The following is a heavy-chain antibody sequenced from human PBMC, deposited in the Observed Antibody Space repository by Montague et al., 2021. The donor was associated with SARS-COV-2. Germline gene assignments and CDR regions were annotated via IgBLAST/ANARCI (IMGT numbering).Heavy chain of an antibody. D-gene: IGHD3-10*01. V-gene: IGHV4-59*01. Sequence: SETLSLTCTVSGGSFSGYYWSWIRQAPGKVLEWIAYIHYRGNTNYNPSLKSRVTISLDESKNQFSLKLTSVTAADTAVYFCGRTPGRGGMDVWGQGTTVTVS. CDR3: GRTPGRGGMDV. J-gene: IGHJ6*02. CDR1: GGSFSGYY. CDR2: IHYRGNT.